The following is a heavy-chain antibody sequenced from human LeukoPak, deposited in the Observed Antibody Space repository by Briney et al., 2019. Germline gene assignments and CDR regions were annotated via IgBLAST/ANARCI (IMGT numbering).Heavy chain of an antibody. CDR3: ASSSIAARPPLD. Sequence: PGESLKISCKGSGYRFTNYWIGWVRQLPGKGLEWIGIIYPGDSDTRYSPSFQGRVTISADKSISTAYLQWSSLKASDTAMYYCASSSIAARPPLDWGQGTLVTVSS. CDR1: GYRFTNYW. J-gene: IGHJ4*02. V-gene: IGHV5-51*01. CDR2: IYPGDSDT. D-gene: IGHD6-6*01.